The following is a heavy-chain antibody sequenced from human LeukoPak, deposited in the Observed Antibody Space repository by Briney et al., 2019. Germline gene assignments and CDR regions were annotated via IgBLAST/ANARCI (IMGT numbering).Heavy chain of an antibody. D-gene: IGHD6-19*01. CDR1: GYTFTSYA. V-gene: IGHV7-4-1*02. CDR3: ARVWSGWYSWFDP. CDR2: INTDTGNP. J-gene: IGHJ5*02. Sequence: GASVKVSCKASGYTFTSYAMNWVRQAPGQGLEWMGWINTDTGNPTYAQGFTGRFVFSLDTSVSTAYLQISSLKAENTAVYYCARVWSGWYSWFDPWGQGTLVTVSS.